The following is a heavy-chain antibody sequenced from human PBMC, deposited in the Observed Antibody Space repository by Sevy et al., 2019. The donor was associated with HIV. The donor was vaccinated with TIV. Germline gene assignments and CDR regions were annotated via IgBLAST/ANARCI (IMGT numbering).Heavy chain of an antibody. V-gene: IGHV4-34*01. D-gene: IGHD5-18*01. J-gene: IGHJ3*02. Sequence: SETLSLTCAVYGGSFSGYYWSWIRQPPGKVLEWIGEMHHSGSTNYNPSLKSRVTISVDTSKNQFSLKLSSVTAADTAVYYCAREGYSYDDAFDIWGQGTMVTVSS. CDR1: GGSFSGYY. CDR2: MHHSGST. CDR3: AREGYSYDDAFDI.